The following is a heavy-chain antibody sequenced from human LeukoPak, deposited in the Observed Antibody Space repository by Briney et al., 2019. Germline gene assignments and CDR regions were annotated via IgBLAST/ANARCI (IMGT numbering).Heavy chain of an antibody. CDR2: ISWNSGSI. D-gene: IGHD1-26*01. CDR3: ARDPGSYGTSCPDY. Sequence: SGRSLRLSCAASGFTFDDYAMHWVRQAPGKGLEWVSGISWNSGSIGYADSVKGRFTISRDNSKNTLYLQMNSLRAEDTAVYYCARDPGSYGTSCPDYWGQGTLVTVSS. J-gene: IGHJ4*02. V-gene: IGHV3-9*01. CDR1: GFTFDDYA.